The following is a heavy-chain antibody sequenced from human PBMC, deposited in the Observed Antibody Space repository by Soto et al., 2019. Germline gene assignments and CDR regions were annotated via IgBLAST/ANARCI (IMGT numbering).Heavy chain of an antibody. Sequence: SETLSLTCTVSGGSISSYYWSWIRQPAGKGLGWIGRIYTSGSTNYNPSLKSRVTMSVDTSKNQFSLKLSSVTAADTAVYYCARDLGGTNYYYYGMDVWGQGTTVTVSS. CDR1: GGSISSYY. CDR3: ARDLGGTNYYYYGMDV. D-gene: IGHD1-7*01. CDR2: IYTSGST. J-gene: IGHJ6*02. V-gene: IGHV4-4*07.